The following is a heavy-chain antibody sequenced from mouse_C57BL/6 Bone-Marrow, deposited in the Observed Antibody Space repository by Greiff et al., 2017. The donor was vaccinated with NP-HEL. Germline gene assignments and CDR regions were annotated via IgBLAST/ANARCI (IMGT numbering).Heavy chain of an antibody. D-gene: IGHD1-1*01. CDR2: SRNKANDYTT. J-gene: IGHJ4*01. Sequence: EVQRVESGGGLVQSGRSLRLSCATSGFTFSDFYMEWVRQAPGKGLEWIAASRNKANDYTTEYSASVKGRFIVSRDTSQSILYLQMNALRAEDTAIYYCARDARVLRYGAMDYWGQGTSVTVSS. V-gene: IGHV7-1*01. CDR1: GFTFSDFY. CDR3: ARDARVLRYGAMDY.